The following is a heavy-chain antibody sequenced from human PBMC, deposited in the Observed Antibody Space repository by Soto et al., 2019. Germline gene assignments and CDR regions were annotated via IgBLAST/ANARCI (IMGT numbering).Heavy chain of an antibody. CDR3: ARWEWALLSFDY. V-gene: IGHV1-18*01. D-gene: IGHD1-26*01. J-gene: IGHJ4*02. CDR1: GYTFTSYG. Sequence: QVQLVQSGAEVKKPGASVKVSCKASGYTFTSYGISWVRQAPGQGLEWMGWISAYHGNPNYAQKLQGRVTMTTNTSTITAYMALTSLRSDDTAVYYCARWEWALLSFDYWGQGTLVTVSS. CDR2: ISAYHGNP.